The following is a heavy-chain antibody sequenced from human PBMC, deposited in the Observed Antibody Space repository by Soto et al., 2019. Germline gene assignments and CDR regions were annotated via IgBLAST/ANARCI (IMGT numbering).Heavy chain of an antibody. D-gene: IGHD4-4*01. CDR2: IYYSGST. CDR1: GGSISSYY. V-gene: IGHV4-59*01. Sequence: SETLSLTCTVSGGSISSYYWSWIRQPPGKGLEWIGYIYYSGSTNYNPSLKSRVTISVDTSKNQFSLKLSSVTAADTAVYYCARLLQDDAFDIWGQGTMVTVSS. J-gene: IGHJ3*02. CDR3: ARLLQDDAFDI.